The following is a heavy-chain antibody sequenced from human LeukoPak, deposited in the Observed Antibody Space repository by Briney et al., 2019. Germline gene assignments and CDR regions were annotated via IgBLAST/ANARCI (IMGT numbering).Heavy chain of an antibody. J-gene: IGHJ5*02. CDR2: MNPNSGNT. D-gene: IGHD3-9*01. CDR3: ARGPKYYDILTGFNWFDP. V-gene: IGHV1-8*01. CDR1: GYTFTNHD. Sequence: GASVKVSCKASGYTFTNHDINWVRQATGQGLEWMGWMNPNSGNTAYSQKFEGRVTMTRNTIISTAYMELSSLKSDDTAVYYCARGPKYYDILTGFNWFDPWGQGTLVTVSS.